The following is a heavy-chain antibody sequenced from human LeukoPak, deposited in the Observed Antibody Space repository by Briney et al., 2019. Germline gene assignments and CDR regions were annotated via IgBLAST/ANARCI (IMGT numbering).Heavy chain of an antibody. Sequence: PGGSLRLSCAASGFTFSSYSMNWVRQAPGKGLEWVSSISSSSSYIYYADSVKGRFTISRDNAKNSPYLQMDSLRAEDTAVYYCARDYGRDFDYWGQGTLVTVSS. CDR2: ISSSSSYI. CDR1: GFTFSSYS. CDR3: ARDYGRDFDY. J-gene: IGHJ4*02. V-gene: IGHV3-21*01. D-gene: IGHD4-17*01.